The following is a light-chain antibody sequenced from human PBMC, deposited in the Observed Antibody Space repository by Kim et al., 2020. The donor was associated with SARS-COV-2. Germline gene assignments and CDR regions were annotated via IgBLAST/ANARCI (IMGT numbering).Light chain of an antibody. CDR2: DVS. CDR3: CSYAGSYTLYV. J-gene: IGLJ1*01. CDR1: SSDVGGYNY. V-gene: IGLV2-11*01. Sequence: QSVTISCTGTSSDVGGYNYVSWYQQHPGKAPKLMIYDVSKWPSGVPDRFSGSKSGNTASLTISGLQAEDEADYYCCSYAGSYTLYVFGTGTKVTVL.